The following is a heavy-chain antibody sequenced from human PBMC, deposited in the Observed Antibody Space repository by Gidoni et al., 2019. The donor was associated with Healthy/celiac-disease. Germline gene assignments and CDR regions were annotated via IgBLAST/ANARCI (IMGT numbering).Heavy chain of an antibody. Sequence: QLQLQESGSGLVKPSQTLSLTCAVSGGSISSGGYSWSWIRQPPGKGLEWIGYIYHSGSTYYNPSLKSRVTISVDRSKNQFSLKLSSVTAADTAVYYCASISGYDPYGMDVWGQGTTVTVSS. CDR3: ASISGYDPYGMDV. CDR1: GGSISSGGYS. V-gene: IGHV4-30-2*01. D-gene: IGHD5-12*01. CDR2: IYHSGST. J-gene: IGHJ6*02.